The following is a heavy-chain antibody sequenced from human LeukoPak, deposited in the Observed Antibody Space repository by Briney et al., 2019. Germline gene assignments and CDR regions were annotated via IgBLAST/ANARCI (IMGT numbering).Heavy chain of an antibody. Sequence: PGGSLRLSCAASGFTFSSYGMHWVRQAPGKGLEWVAFIRYDGSNKYYADSVKGRFTISRDNSKNTLYLQMNSLRAEDTAVYYCAKDRVGATTGYFDYWGQGTLVTVSS. CDR1: GFTFSSYG. CDR3: AKDRVGATTGYFDY. J-gene: IGHJ4*02. CDR2: IRYDGSNK. V-gene: IGHV3-30*02. D-gene: IGHD1-26*01.